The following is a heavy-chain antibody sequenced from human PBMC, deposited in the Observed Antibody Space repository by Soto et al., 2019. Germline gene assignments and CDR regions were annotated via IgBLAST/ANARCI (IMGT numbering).Heavy chain of an antibody. CDR1: RFTFTSKS. D-gene: IGHD4-4*01. CDR2: ISAYNGNT. V-gene: IGHV1-18*01. J-gene: IGHJ6*02. CDR3: ARDRETTVTSQHYYYYGMDV. Sequence: GAPANASCKEPRFTFTSKSSCWAHHAPEKARECMGWISAYNGNTNYAQKLQGRVTMTTDTSTSTAYMELRSLRSDDTAVYYCARDRETTVTSQHYYYYGMDVWGQGTTVTVSS.